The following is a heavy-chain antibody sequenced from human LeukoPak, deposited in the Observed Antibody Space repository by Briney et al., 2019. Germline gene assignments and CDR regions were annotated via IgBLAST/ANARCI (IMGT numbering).Heavy chain of an antibody. CDR1: GFTFSSYG. D-gene: IGHD6-19*01. CDR2: IRYDGSNK. V-gene: IGHV3-30*02. J-gene: IGHJ4*02. CDR3: AKRSIAVAGGFDY. Sequence: GGSLRLSCAASGFTFSSYGTHWVRQAPGKGLEWVAFIRYDGSNKYYADSVKGRFTISRDNSKNTLYLQMNSLRAEDTAVYYCAKRSIAVAGGFDYWGQGTLVTVSS.